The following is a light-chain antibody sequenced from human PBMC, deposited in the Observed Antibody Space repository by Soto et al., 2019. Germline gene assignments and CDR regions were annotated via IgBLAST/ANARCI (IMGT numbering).Light chain of an antibody. CDR3: TSYTSSSTVV. CDR1: SSDVGGYNY. CDR2: DVS. V-gene: IGLV2-14*01. J-gene: IGLJ2*01. Sequence: QSALTQPASGSGSPGQSITISCTGTSSDVGGYNYVSWYQQHPGKAPKLMIYDVSDRPSGVSNRFSVSKSGNTASLTISGLHAEDEADYYCTSYTSSSTVVFGGGTKLTVL.